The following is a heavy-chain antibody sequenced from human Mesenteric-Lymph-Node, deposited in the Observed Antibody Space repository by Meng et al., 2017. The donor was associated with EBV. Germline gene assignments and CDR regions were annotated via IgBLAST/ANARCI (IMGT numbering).Heavy chain of an antibody. CDR1: SGPISSSNW. D-gene: IGHD4-17*01. CDR2: IYHSGST. Sequence: QVQLQESVPGLVKPSGTLSLTCAVASGPISSSNWWSWVRQPSGKGLEWIGAIYHSGSTNFNPSLKSRVTISVDKTKNQFSLRLSSVTAADTAVYYCAKGAGEIDYWGQGTLVTVSS. J-gene: IGHJ4*02. V-gene: IGHV4-4*02. CDR3: AKGAGEIDY.